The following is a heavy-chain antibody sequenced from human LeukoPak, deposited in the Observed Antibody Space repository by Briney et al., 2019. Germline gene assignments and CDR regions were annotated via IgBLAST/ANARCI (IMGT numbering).Heavy chain of an antibody. V-gene: IGHV3-30-3*02. CDR2: ISYDGNKK. CDR1: GFTFRTYA. D-gene: IGHD4-17*01. CDR3: AKMGVNHGDYSFDY. J-gene: IGHJ4*02. Sequence: GTSLRLSCAASGFTFRTYAMHWVRQAPGKGLEWVTVISYDGNKKYYADSVKGRFTISRDNSKNTLYMQMKSLRVEDTAVYYCAKMGVNHGDYSFDYWGQGTLVTVSS.